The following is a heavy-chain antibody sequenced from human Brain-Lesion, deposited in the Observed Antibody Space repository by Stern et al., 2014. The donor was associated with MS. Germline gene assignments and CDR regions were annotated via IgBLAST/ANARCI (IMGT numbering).Heavy chain of an antibody. CDR2: IKTDGSEK. J-gene: IGHJ5*02. V-gene: IGHV3-7*01. CDR3: ARAVKELGT. D-gene: IGHD1-7*01. CDR1: GFTFSNYR. Sequence: EAKLVASGAGLAQTGESLRLSWAVSGFTFSNYRMTWVRQAPGKGLELVATIKTDGSEKSYVASVKGRFTISRDNAKNSLYLQMNSLRAEDTAVYYCARAVKELGTWGQGTLVTVSS.